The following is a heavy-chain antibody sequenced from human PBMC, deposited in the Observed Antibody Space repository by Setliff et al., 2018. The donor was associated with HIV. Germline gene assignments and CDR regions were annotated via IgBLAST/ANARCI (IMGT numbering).Heavy chain of an antibody. J-gene: IGHJ4*02. CDR3: ARVRSGSNSYFDY. V-gene: IGHV3-20*04. CDR1: GFTFDDYA. Sequence: GGSLRLSCAASGFTFDDYAMHWVRQAPGKGLEWVSGIYSGGSTYYADSVKGRFTISRDNAKNSLYLQMNSLRAEDRAVYYCARVRSGSNSYFDYWGQGTLVTVSS. CDR2: IYSGGST. D-gene: IGHD1-26*01.